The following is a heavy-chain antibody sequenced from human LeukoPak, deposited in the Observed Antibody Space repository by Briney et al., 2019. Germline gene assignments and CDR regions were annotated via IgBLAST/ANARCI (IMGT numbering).Heavy chain of an antibody. Sequence: GGSLRLSCAASGFTVSSKYMSWVRQAPGKGLEWVSVIYIDGSTSYADSVQGRLTISRDNSKNTVYLQMNSLRVEDTAVYYCVRDDGVAPYDYWGQGTLVTVSS. CDR1: GFTVSSKY. CDR2: IYIDGST. D-gene: IGHD3-10*01. J-gene: IGHJ4*02. CDR3: VRDDGVAPYDY. V-gene: IGHV3-66*01.